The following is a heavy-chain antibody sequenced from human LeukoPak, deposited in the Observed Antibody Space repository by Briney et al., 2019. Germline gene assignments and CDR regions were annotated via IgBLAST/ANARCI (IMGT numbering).Heavy chain of an antibody. J-gene: IGHJ4*02. CDR2: ISNTADNT. Sequence: GGSLRLSCAASGFIFRNYGMGWVRQAPGKGLEWVSTISNTADNTHYADSVKGRFTISRDNSQNTLYLQMNSVRADDTAIYYCAKDCCDYAPLDHWGQGTQVTVSS. V-gene: IGHV3-23*01. CDR1: GFIFRNYG. D-gene: IGHD4/OR15-4a*01. CDR3: AKDCCDYAPLDH.